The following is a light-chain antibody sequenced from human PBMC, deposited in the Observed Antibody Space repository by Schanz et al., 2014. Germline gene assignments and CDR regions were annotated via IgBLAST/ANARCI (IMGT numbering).Light chain of an antibody. CDR2: DAS. CDR1: QSVRNQ. J-gene: IGKJ1*01. CDR3: QQYDSLPWT. V-gene: IGKV3-11*01. Sequence: EIALTQSPATLSLSPGERATLSCRASQSVRNQVAWYLQRPGQAPRLLIYDASTRATGIPVRFSGSGSGTDFALTISSLEPEDFGVYYCQQYDSLPWTFGQGTKVE.